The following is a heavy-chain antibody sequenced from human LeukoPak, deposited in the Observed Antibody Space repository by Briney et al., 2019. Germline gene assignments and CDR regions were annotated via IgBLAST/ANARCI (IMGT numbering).Heavy chain of an antibody. D-gene: IGHD3-22*01. J-gene: IGHJ4*02. Sequence: GASVKVSCKASGYTFTSYGISWVRQAPGQGLEWMGWISAYNGNTNYAQKLQGRVTMTTDTSTSTAYMELRSLRSDDTAVYYCARVDYYDSSGYYPRYYFDYWGQGTLVTVSS. CDR1: GYTFTSYG. V-gene: IGHV1-18*01. CDR3: ARVDYYDSSGYYPRYYFDY. CDR2: ISAYNGNT.